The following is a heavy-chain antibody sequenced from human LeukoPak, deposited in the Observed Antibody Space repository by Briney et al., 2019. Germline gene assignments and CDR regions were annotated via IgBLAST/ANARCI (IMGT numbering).Heavy chain of an antibody. CDR3: ARHFRRLEESAYDF. J-gene: IGHJ4*02. V-gene: IGHV4-4*09. D-gene: IGHD3-16*01. CDR1: GGSLTGYF. Sequence: SETLSLTCGASGGSLTGYFWSWIRQPPGKRLEWMGYIFTDGSTNSNPSLKSRLTISLDTSNSHFSLNLTTVTAADTAVYYCARHFRRLEESAYDFWGQGTLVTVSS. CDR2: IFTDGST.